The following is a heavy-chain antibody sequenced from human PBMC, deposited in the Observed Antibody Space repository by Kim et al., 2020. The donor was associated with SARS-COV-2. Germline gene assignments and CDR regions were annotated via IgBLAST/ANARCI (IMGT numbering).Heavy chain of an antibody. D-gene: IGHD3-22*01. Sequence: ASVKVSCKASGYTFTGYYMHWVRQAPGQGLEWMGWINPNSGGTNYAQKFQGRVTMTRDTSISTAYMELSRLRSDDTAVYYCARVEYYDSSGYYYWGQGTLVTVSS. CDR3: ARVEYYDSSGYYY. CDR2: INPNSGGT. V-gene: IGHV1-2*02. J-gene: IGHJ4*02. CDR1: GYTFTGYY.